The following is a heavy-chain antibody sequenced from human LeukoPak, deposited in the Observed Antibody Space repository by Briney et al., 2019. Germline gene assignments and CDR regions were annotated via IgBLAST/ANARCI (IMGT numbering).Heavy chain of an antibody. V-gene: IGHV3-21*01. CDR2: ISNSSSYI. CDR1: GFIFSDYT. J-gene: IGHJ4*02. Sequence: GGSLRLSCAASGFIFSDYTMNWVRQAPGKGLEWVSSISNSSSYIYYADSVRGRFTISRDNAKNSPYLQMNSLTAEDTAVYYCAKFFDDWGQGTLVTVSS. CDR3: AKFFDD.